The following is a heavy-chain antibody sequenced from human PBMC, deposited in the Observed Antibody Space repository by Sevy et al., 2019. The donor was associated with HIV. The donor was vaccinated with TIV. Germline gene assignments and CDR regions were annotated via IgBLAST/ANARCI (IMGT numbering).Heavy chain of an antibody. CDR3: ARDKGGSTWFLLDP. CDR2: IYSGGNT. V-gene: IGHV4-4*07. D-gene: IGHD6-13*01. CDR1: GGYIRSYY. Sequence: SETLSLTCAVSGGYIRSYYWSWIQQPAGKGLEWIGRIYSGGNTNYNPSLKRRVTMSVDTSKNQFSLELRSVTAADTAVYYCARDKGGSTWFLLDPWGQGRLVTVSS. J-gene: IGHJ5*02.